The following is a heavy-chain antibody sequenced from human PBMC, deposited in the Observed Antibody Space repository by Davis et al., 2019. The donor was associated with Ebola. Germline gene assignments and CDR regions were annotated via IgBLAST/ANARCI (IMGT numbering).Heavy chain of an antibody. J-gene: IGHJ3*02. CDR2: IRSKGHNYAT. Sequence: GESLKISCAASGFTFSGSAMHWVRQASGKGLEWVGHIRSKGHNYATAYAASVKGRFTVSRDDSKNTAYLQMNSLKTEDTAVYYCTRRTPYGVVIIDAFDIWGQGTMVTVSS. D-gene: IGHD3-3*01. CDR3: TRRTPYGVVIIDAFDI. V-gene: IGHV3-73*01. CDR1: GFTFSGSA.